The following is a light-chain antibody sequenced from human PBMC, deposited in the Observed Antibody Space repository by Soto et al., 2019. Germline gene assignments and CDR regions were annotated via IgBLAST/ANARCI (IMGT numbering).Light chain of an antibody. CDR2: DDT. J-gene: IGLJ2*01. CDR3: QVWDSSSDHVV. CDR1: NIGSKS. Sequence: SYELTQPPSVPVAPGQTARIPCAGNNIGSKSVHWYQQKPGQAPVMVVYDDTDRPSGIPERFSGSNSGNTATLTISRVEAGYEADYYCQVWDSSSDHVVFGGGTKVTVL. V-gene: IGLV3-21*02.